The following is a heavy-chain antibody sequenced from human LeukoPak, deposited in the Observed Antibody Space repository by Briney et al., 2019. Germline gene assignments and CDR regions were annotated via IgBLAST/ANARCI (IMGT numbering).Heavy chain of an antibody. D-gene: IGHD3-10*01. CDR3: ASEREDGIDTKIRGVVPMDV. CDR2: INPNSGGT. V-gene: IGHV1-2*02. J-gene: IGHJ6*02. CDR1: GYTLTGYY. Sequence: ASVKVSCKASGYTLTGYYMHWVRQAPGQGLEWMGWINPNSGGTNYAQKFQGRVTLTRDTSISTAYMELSSLGSDDTAVYYCASEREDGIDTKIRGVVPMDVWGQGTTVTVSS.